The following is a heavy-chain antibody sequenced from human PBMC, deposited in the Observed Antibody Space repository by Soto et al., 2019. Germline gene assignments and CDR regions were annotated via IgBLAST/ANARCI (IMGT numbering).Heavy chain of an antibody. CDR1: GGSISSSSYY. CDR2: IYYSGYT. V-gene: IGHV4-39*01. CDR3: ARGPSSYYDSSGYIFDY. D-gene: IGHD3-22*01. J-gene: IGHJ4*02. Sequence: SETLSLTCTVSGGSISSSSYYWGWIRQPPGKGLEWIGSIYYSGYTYYNPSLKSRVTISVDTSKNQFSLKLSSVTAADTAVYYCARGPSSYYDSSGYIFDYWGQGTLVTVSS.